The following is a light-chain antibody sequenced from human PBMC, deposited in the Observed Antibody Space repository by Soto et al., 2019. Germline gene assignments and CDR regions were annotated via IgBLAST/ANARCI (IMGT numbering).Light chain of an antibody. J-gene: IGKJ4*01. Sequence: LTQSPATLSSSPGERVTISCRASHSISSCLAWYQQKPGQAPKLLIYDASNRATGVPSRFSGSVSVTEITLTISSLQPDDFAAYYCQQRNNCSRTFGRGTKVDIK. V-gene: IGKV3-11*01. CDR2: DAS. CDR1: HSISSC. CDR3: QQRNNCSRT.